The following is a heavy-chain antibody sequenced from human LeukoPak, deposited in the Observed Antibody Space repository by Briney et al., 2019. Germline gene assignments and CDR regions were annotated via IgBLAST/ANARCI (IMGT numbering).Heavy chain of an antibody. D-gene: IGHD4-17*01. J-gene: IGHJ4*02. Sequence: SVKVSCKASGGTFSSYAISWVRQAPGQGLEWMGGIIPIFGTANYAQKFQGRVTITADESTSTAYMELSSLRSEDTAVYYCARDVVDYGDYGDYWGQGTLVTVSS. CDR2: IIPIFGTA. CDR3: ARDVVDYGDYGDY. CDR1: GGTFSSYA. V-gene: IGHV1-69*13.